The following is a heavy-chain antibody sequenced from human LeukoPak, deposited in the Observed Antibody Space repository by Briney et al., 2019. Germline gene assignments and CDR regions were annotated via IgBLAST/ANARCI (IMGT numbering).Heavy chain of an antibody. V-gene: IGHV4-59*01. CDR2: IYYSGST. J-gene: IGHJ4*02. Sequence: SETLSLTCTVSGGSISSYYWSWIRQPPGKGLEWIGYIYYSGSTNYNPSLKSRVTISADTSKNQFSLRLSSVTAADTAVYYCARVYDSSGYYFDYWGQGTLVTVSS. D-gene: IGHD3-22*01. CDR3: ARVYDSSGYYFDY. CDR1: GGSISSYY.